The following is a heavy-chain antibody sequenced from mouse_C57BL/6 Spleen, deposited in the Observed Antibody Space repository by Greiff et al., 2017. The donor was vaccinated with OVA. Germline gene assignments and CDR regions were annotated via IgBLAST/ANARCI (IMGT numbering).Heavy chain of an antibody. V-gene: IGHV1-80*01. J-gene: IGHJ4*01. CDR3: ARGDYYGSSYDAMDY. CDR1: GYAFSSYW. CDR2: IYPGDGDT. Sequence: QVHVKQSGAELVKPGASVKISCKASGYAFSSYWMNWVKQRPGKGLEWIGQIYPGDGDTNYNGKFKGKATLTADKSSSTSYMQLRSLTSEDSAVYFCARGDYYGSSYDAMDYWGQGTSVTVSS. D-gene: IGHD1-1*01.